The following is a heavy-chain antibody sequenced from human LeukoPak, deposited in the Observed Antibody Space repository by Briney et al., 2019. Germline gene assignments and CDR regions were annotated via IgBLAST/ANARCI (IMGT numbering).Heavy chain of an antibody. CDR3: AKDLSVRKGSFDY. Sequence: PSETLSLTCTVSGGSISSSSYYWGWIRQPPGKGLECIGNIYSSGTTYYNPFLKSRVTISIDTSKSQFSLRLSSVTAADTAVYYCAKDLSVRKGSFDYWGQGTLVTVSS. V-gene: IGHV4-39*02. D-gene: IGHD2/OR15-2a*01. CDR1: GGSISSSSYY. J-gene: IGHJ4*02. CDR2: IYSSGTT.